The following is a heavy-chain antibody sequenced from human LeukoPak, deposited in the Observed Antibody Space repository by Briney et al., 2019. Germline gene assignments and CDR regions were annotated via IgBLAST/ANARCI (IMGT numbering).Heavy chain of an antibody. D-gene: IGHD6-19*01. CDR3: AKGPSSGWYVDY. V-gene: IGHV3-30*02. Sequence: GGSLRLSCAASGFTFSSYGMHWVRQAPGKGLEWVAVIWYDGSNKYYADSVKGRFTISRDNSKNTLYLQMNSLRAEDTAVYYCAKGPSSGWYVDYWGQGTLVTVSS. CDR2: IWYDGSNK. CDR1: GFTFSSYG. J-gene: IGHJ4*02.